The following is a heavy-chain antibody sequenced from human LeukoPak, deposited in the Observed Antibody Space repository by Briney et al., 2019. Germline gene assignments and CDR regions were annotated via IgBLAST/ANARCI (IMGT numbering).Heavy chain of an antibody. CDR1: GGSISSGGYS. CDR3: ARDGDYGDYVGY. V-gene: IGHV4-30-2*01. D-gene: IGHD4-17*01. Sequence: SETLSLTCAVSGGSISSGGYSWSWIRQPRGKGLEWIGYIYHSGSTYYNPSLKIRVTISVDRSKNQFSLKLSSVTAADTSVYCCARDGDYGDYVGYWGQGTLVTVSS. J-gene: IGHJ4*02. CDR2: IYHSGST.